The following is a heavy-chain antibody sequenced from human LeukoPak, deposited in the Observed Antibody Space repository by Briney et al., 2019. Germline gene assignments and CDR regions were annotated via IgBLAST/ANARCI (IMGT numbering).Heavy chain of an antibody. J-gene: IGHJ5*02. V-gene: IGHV3-7*01. CDR2: IKQDGGVK. D-gene: IGHD6-19*01. Sequence: PGGSLRLSCAASGFTFSSYWMTWVRQAPGKGLEWVANIKQDGGVKYYVDSVKGRFTISRDNAKNSLYLQVNSLRVEDTAVYYCARSQGLASWGQGTLVTVSS. CDR1: GFTFSSYW. CDR3: ARSQGLAS.